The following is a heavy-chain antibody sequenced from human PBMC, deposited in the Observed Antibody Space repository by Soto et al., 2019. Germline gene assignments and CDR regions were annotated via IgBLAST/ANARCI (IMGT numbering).Heavy chain of an antibody. Sequence: ASVKVSCKASGYIFTSYGISWVRQAPGQGLEWMGWISAYNGNTNYAQKLQGRVTMTTDTSTSTAYMELRNLRSDDTAVYYCGVSGYYTAYYYGMDVWGQGTTVTVSS. V-gene: IGHV1-18*04. J-gene: IGHJ6*02. D-gene: IGHD3-3*01. CDR2: ISAYNGNT. CDR1: GYIFTSYG. CDR3: GVSGYYTAYYYGMDV.